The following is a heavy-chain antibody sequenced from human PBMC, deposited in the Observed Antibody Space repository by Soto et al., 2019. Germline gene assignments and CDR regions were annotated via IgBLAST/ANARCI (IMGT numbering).Heavy chain of an antibody. V-gene: IGHV4-31*03. CDR2: IYYSGST. Sequence: QVQLQESGPGLVKPSQTLSLTCTVSGGSISSGGYYWSWIRQHPGKGLEWIGYIYYSGSTYYNPSLKSRVTISVDASTNQFSLKLSSVTAADTAVYYCASGSMVRGVIIRSYFDYWGQGTLVTVSS. J-gene: IGHJ4*02. CDR1: GGSISSGGYY. D-gene: IGHD3-10*01. CDR3: ASGSMVRGVIIRSYFDY.